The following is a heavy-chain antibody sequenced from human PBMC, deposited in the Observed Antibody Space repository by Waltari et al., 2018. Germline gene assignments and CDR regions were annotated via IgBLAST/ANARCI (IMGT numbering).Heavy chain of an antibody. CDR1: GGSISSGSYY. CDR3: ARGGDL. V-gene: IGHV4-61*09. J-gene: IGHJ2*01. Sequence: QVQLQESGPGLVKPSQTLSLTCPVSGGSISSGSYYWSWIRQPAGKGLEWIGYIYTSGSTNYNPSLKSRVTISVDTSKNQFSLKLSSVTAADTAVYYCARGGDLWGRGTLVTVSS. CDR2: IYTSGST.